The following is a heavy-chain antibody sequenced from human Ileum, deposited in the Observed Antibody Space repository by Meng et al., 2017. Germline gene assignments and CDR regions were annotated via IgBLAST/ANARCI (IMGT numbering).Heavy chain of an antibody. D-gene: IGHD3-10*01. CDR1: GFTFSSYA. CDR2: ISYDGSNK. CDR3: ASPPSEGDL. V-gene: IGHV3-30*04. Sequence: QGPLVGSGACCVQPGRSLRLSCAASGFTFSSYAMHWVRQAPGKGLEWVAVISYDGSNKYYADSVKGRFTISRDNSKNTLYLQMNSLRVEDTAVYYCASPPSEGDLWGRGTLVTVSS. J-gene: IGHJ2*01.